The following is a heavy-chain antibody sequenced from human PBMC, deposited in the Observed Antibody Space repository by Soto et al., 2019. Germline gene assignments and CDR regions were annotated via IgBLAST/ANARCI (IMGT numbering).Heavy chain of an antibody. CDR2: IYYSGST. CDR3: ARPDYSDSSGYDSYSLQY. Sequence: LSLTCTVSGGSISSGGYYWSCIRQHPGKGLEWIGYIYYSGSTYYNPSLKSRVTISVDTSKNQFSLKLSSGTAADTAVYYCARPDYSDSSGYDSYSLQYWGQRTLVTVSS. V-gene: IGHV4-31*03. CDR1: GGSISSGGYY. J-gene: IGHJ4*02. D-gene: IGHD3-22*01.